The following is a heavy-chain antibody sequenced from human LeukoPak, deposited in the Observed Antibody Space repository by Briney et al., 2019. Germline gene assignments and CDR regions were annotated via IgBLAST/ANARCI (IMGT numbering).Heavy chain of an antibody. CDR1: GYTIYSNNYY. CDR2: VYSSGNT. J-gene: IGHJ4*02. D-gene: IGHD5-18*01. V-gene: IGHV4-39*01. Sequence: SEALALTLTVSGYTIYSNNYYWGLARHSPSNGLEWIGSVYSSGNTYYEPSFESRVTISIDTSKRQFSLKLTSVTAADTAVYYCARSVLDTAAAGLEYWGQGTLVTVSS. CDR3: ARSVLDTAAAGLEY.